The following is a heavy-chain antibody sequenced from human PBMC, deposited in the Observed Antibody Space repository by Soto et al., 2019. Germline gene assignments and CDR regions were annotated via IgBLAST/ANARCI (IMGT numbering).Heavy chain of an antibody. CDR3: ARHSLALRKNNWFDP. CDR1: GDSIISSDFY. Sequence: NPSETLSVTCTVSGDSIISSDFYWGWVRHPPGKGLEWIGSIFYLGSSYYNPSLKSRVTMSVDTSKNQFSLRLRSVTAADTALYFCARHSLALRKNNWFDPWGQGIMVTVS. D-gene: IGHD3-3*02. CDR2: IFYLGSS. J-gene: IGHJ5*02. V-gene: IGHV4-39*01.